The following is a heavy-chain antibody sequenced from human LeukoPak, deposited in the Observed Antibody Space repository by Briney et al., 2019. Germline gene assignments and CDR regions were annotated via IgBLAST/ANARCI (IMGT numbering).Heavy chain of an antibody. V-gene: IGHV3-64*01. CDR2: ISSNGGST. D-gene: IGHD3-22*01. Sequence: GGSLRLSCAASGFTFSSYAMHWVRQAPGKRLEYVSAISSNGGSTYYANSVKGRFTISRDNSKNTLYLQMGSLRAEDMAVYYCARSGSMYYYDSSGYYYWGQGTLVTVSS. J-gene: IGHJ4*02. CDR3: ARSGSMYYYDSSGYYY. CDR1: GFTFSSYA.